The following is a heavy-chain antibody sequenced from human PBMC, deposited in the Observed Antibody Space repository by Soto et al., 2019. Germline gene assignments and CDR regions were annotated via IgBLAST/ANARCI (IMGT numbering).Heavy chain of an antibody. V-gene: IGHV4-34*01. CDR1: GGSFSGYY. D-gene: IGHD6-19*01. CDR3: ARSPYSSGWEFDY. J-gene: IGHJ4*02. CDR2: ITHDGNT. Sequence: SETLSLTCAVYGGSFSGYYWTWIRQPPGKGLEWIGEITHDGNTNYNPSLESRVTISVDTSKNQFSLKLSSVTAADTAVYYCARSPYSSGWEFDYWGQGTLVTVSS.